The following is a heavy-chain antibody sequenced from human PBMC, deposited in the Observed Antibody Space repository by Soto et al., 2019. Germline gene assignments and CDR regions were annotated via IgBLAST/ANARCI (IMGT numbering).Heavy chain of an antibody. Sequence: QVQLVESGGGVVQPGRSLRLSCAASGLTFNNYGMHWVRQAPGKGLEWVATISNDGSDKYYADSVKGRLTISRDNSKKTVYLQMNSLRAEETAVYYCAKDQGIAASHGIDWGQGTMVTVSS. CDR1: GLTFNNYG. CDR2: ISNDGSDK. V-gene: IGHV3-30*18. CDR3: AKDQGIAASHGID. D-gene: IGHD6-13*01. J-gene: IGHJ3*01.